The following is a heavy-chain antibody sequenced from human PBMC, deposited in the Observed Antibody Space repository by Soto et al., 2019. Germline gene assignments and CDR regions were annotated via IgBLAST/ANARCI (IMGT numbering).Heavy chain of an antibody. CDR3: AHVGYCISFSCSNWFDP. J-gene: IGHJ5*02. Sequence: QITLKESGPTLVKPTQTLTLTCTFSGFSLSTSGVGVGWIRQPPGKALEWLALIYWDDDKRYSPSLKSRLTISQDTSKIQELPTITHMDPVDTATYAGAHVGYCISFSCSNWFDPWGQGTLVTVSS. CDR1: GFSLSTSGVG. CDR2: IYWDDDK. D-gene: IGHD2-2*01. V-gene: IGHV2-5*02.